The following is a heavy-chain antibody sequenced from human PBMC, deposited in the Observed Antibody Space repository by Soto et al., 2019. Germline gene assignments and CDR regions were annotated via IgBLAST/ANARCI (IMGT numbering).Heavy chain of an antibody. Sequence: SETLSLTCAVYGGSFSGYYWSWIRQPPGKGLEWIGEINHSGSTNYNPSLKSRVTISVDTSKNQFSLKLSSVTAADTAVYYCARVRFLEWLLGGGRDAFDIWGQGTMVTVSS. D-gene: IGHD3-3*01. CDR3: ARVRFLEWLLGGGRDAFDI. V-gene: IGHV4-34*01. CDR2: INHSGST. CDR1: GGSFSGYY. J-gene: IGHJ3*02.